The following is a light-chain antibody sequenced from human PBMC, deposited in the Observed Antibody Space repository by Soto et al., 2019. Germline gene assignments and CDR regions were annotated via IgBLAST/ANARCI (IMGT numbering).Light chain of an antibody. CDR1: QSVSSK. J-gene: IGKJ4*01. CDR3: QQYNNWPLT. Sequence: EIVMTQSPVTLSVSPGESATLSCRASQSVSSKIAWYQQKPGQAPRLLISGASTRATGFPVRFSGSGSGTEFTLTISSLQSEDFAVYYCQQYNNWPLTFGGGTKV. CDR2: GAS. V-gene: IGKV3-15*01.